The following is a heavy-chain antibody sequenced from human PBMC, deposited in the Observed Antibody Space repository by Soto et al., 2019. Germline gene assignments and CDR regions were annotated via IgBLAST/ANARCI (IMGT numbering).Heavy chain of an antibody. CDR1: GFTFRNYW. V-gene: IGHV3-7*01. CDR3: ARGRPPSSGGNFDS. CDR2: INQNEGEK. Sequence: EVHLAESGGGLVQPGGSLRVSCTASGFTFRNYWMTWVRQAPGKGLEWVANINQNEGEKYYVDSVKGRFTISRDNAYKSLYLEMDNLRVDASAVYFCARGRPPSSGGNFDSWGQGTLVSVSS. J-gene: IGHJ4*02. D-gene: IGHD3-10*01.